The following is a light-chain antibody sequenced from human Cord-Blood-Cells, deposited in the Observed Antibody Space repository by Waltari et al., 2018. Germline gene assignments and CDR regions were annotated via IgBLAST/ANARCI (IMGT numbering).Light chain of an antibody. CDR1: SSYVGGYNY. J-gene: IGLJ2*01. CDR2: EVS. CDR3: SSYAGSNNLV. Sequence: QSALTQPPSASGSPGQSVTISCTGTSSYVGGYNYVSWYQQHPGKAPKLMIYEVSKWPSGVPDRFSGSKSGNTASLTVSGLQAEDEADYYCSSYAGSNNLVFGGGTKLTVL. V-gene: IGLV2-8*01.